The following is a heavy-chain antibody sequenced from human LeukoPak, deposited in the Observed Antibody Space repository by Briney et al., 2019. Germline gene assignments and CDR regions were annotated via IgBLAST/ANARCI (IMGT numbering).Heavy chain of an antibody. CDR3: GKDRGFGQFLWGNDY. CDR1: GFTFSSYA. D-gene: IGHD3-10*01. V-gene: IGHV3-30*04. CDR2: ISYDGSNK. J-gene: IGHJ4*02. Sequence: GRSLRLSCAASGFTFSSYAMHWVRQAPGKGLEWVAVISYDGSNKYYADSVKGRFTISRDNSKNTLYLQMNSLRAEDTALYYCGKDRGFGQFLWGNDYWGQGTLVTVSS.